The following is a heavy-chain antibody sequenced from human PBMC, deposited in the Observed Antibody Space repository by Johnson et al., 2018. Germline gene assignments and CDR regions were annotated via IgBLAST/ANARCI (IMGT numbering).Heavy chain of an antibody. V-gene: IGHV1-69*06. CDR3: ARGRGDIALTVAFDI. CDR1: GGTFSSYA. CDR2: IIPIFGTA. D-gene: IGHD2-8*01. J-gene: IGHJ3*02. Sequence: QVQLVESGAEVKKPGSSVKVSCKASGGTFSSYAISWVRQAPGQGLEWMGGIIPIFGTANYAHNFKGRVTITADRSTTTAYLELNSLTSEDTAVYYCARGRGDIALTVAFDIWGQGTMVTVSS.